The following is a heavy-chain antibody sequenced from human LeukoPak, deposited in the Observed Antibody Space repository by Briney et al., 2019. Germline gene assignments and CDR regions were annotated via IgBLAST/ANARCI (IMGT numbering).Heavy chain of an antibody. Sequence: SETLSLTCAVYGGSFSGYYWSWIRQPPGKGLEWIGEINHSGSTNYNPSLKSRVTISVDTSKNQFSLKLSSVTAADTAVYYCARARRSLIIAASVGVTFDIWGQGTMVTVSS. V-gene: IGHV4-34*01. CDR1: GGSFSGYY. J-gene: IGHJ3*02. CDR3: ARARRSLIIAASVGVTFDI. D-gene: IGHD6-13*01. CDR2: INHSGST.